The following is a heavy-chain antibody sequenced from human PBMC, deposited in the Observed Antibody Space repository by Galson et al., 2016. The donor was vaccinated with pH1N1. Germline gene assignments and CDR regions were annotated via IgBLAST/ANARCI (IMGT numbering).Heavy chain of an antibody. Sequence: QSGAEVTKPGQSLRISCKGFGYRFSDYWIGWVRQMPGKGLEWMGIIYADDSTARYSPSFEGQVTISVDKSISTAYLQWSTLKASDTAMYYCAKLNGIFGVGASEIWGQGTMVVVSA. CDR3: AKLNGIFGVGASEI. J-gene: IGHJ3*02. D-gene: IGHD3-3*01. CDR2: IYADDSTA. CDR1: GYRFSDYW. V-gene: IGHV5-51*01.